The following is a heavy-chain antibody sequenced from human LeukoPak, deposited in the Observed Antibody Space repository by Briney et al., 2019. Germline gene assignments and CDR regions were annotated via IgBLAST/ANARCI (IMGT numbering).Heavy chain of an antibody. CDR1: GDSFSSHY. CDR2: ISYIGTT. CDR3: ARVIAAAGRIPKYYFDY. V-gene: IGHV4-59*11. J-gene: IGHJ4*02. D-gene: IGHD6-13*01. Sequence: SETLSLTCAVSGDSFSSHYWTWIRQPPGRGLEWIGYISYIGTTNYNPSLKSRVTISIDTSKNQFSLKLSSVTTADTAVYYCARVIAAAGRIPKYYFDYWGQGTLVTVSS.